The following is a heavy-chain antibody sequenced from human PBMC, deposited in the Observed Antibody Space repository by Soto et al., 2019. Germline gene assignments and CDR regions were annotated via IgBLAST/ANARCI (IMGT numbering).Heavy chain of an antibody. CDR1: GGTFSSYA. Sequence: QVQLVQSGAEVKKPGSSVKVSCKASGGTFSSYAISWVRQAPGQGLEWMGGIIPIFGTADHAQKFQGRVTINADESTSTAYMELSSLRSEDTAVYYCARHVPAAGYYYGMDVWGQGTTVTVSS. J-gene: IGHJ6*02. V-gene: IGHV1-69*12. CDR3: ARHVPAAGYYYGMDV. CDR2: IIPIFGTA. D-gene: IGHD2-2*01.